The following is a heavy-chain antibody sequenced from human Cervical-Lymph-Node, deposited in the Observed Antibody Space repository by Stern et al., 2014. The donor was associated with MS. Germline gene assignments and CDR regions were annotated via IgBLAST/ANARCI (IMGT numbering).Heavy chain of an antibody. Sequence: QVQLVESGPGLVKPSGTLSLTCAVSGDSINNNNWWSWVRQYPGKGLEWIGDVFHTGTTNYKWSLKSRVTLSVDKSKNQFSLKLTSVTAADTAVYYCALAVAGTREVYDYWGQGKLVTVSS. CDR1: GDSINNNNW. CDR2: VFHTGTT. CDR3: ALAVAGTREVYDY. V-gene: IGHV4-4*02. D-gene: IGHD6-19*01. J-gene: IGHJ4*02.